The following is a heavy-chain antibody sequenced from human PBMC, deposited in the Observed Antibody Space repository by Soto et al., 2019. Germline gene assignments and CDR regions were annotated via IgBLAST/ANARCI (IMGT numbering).Heavy chain of an antibody. CDR3: APLSVSLSGPYGIHV. CDR2: MLYSGLT. Sequence: SETLSLTCSVSGYSISSSDYYWAWIRQPPGKGLEWIGSMLYSGLTYYNPSLKSRVTLSVDTSKNQFSVRLNSVTASDTAVYYCAPLSVSLSGPYGIHVWGQGTTVTVS. J-gene: IGHJ6*02. D-gene: IGHD2-15*01. V-gene: IGHV4-39*01. CDR1: GYSISSSDYY.